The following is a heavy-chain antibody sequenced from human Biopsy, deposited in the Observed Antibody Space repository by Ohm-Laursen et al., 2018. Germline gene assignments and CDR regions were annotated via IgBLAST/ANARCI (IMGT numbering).Heavy chain of an antibody. CDR3: ARVPAYPSIDGYYGLDL. Sequence: ASVKVSCRASGYTFAGYYLHWVRQAPGHGLEWMGRINPNSGNANYAQSFQGRLTVTRDTSISTAYMELTSLTFDDTAIYYCARVPAYPSIDGYYGLDLWGQGTTVIVSS. CDR1: GYTFAGYY. V-gene: IGHV1-2*06. D-gene: IGHD3-9*01. J-gene: IGHJ6*02. CDR2: INPNSGNA.